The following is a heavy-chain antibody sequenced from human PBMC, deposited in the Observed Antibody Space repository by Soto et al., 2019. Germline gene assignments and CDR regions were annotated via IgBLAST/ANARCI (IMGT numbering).Heavy chain of an antibody. CDR1: GFTFSDYY. D-gene: IGHD4-4*01. CDR2: ISSSGSTI. V-gene: IGHV3-11*01. CDR3: AREGNSGLNDAFDI. Sequence: PGGSLRLSCAASGFTFSDYYMSWIRQAPGKGLEWVSYISSSGSTIYYADSVKGRFTISRDNAKNSLYLQMNSLRAEDTAVYYCAREGNSGLNDAFDIWGQGTMVTVSS. J-gene: IGHJ3*02.